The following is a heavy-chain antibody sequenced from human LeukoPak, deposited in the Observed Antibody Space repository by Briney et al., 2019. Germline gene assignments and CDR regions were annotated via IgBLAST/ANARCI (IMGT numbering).Heavy chain of an antibody. J-gene: IGHJ4*02. CDR1: GYSISISNW. Sequence: SETLSLTCAVSGYSISISNWWGWIRQPPGKGLEWIGYIYYSGSTYYNLSLKSRVTMSVDTSKNQFSLKLSSVTAVDTAVYYCARNDFESSGFDYWGQGTLVTVSS. CDR2: IYYSGST. CDR3: ARNDFESSGFDY. V-gene: IGHV4-28*01. D-gene: IGHD3-22*01.